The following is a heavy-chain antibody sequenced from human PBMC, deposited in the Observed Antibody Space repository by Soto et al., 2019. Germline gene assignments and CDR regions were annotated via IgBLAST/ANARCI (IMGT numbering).Heavy chain of an antibody. CDR2: IYYSGST. J-gene: IGHJ4*02. CDR1: GGSISSYY. CDR3: ARRYGGNIDY. D-gene: IGHD1-1*01. V-gene: IGHV4-59*08. Sequence: PSETLSLTCTVSGGSISSYYWSWIRQPPGKGLEWIGYIYYSGSTNYNPSLKSRVTISVDTSKNQFSLKLSSATAADTAVYYCARRYGGNIDYWGQGTLVTVSS.